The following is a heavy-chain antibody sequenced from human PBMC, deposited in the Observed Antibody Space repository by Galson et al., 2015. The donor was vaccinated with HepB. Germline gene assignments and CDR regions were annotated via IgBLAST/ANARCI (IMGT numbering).Heavy chain of an antibody. CDR3: TRLGSGYSSGLVDY. V-gene: IGHV3-73*01. J-gene: IGHJ4*02. CDR1: GFTFSGSA. CDR2: IRSKANSYAT. D-gene: IGHD6-19*01. Sequence: SLRLSCAASGFTFSGSAMHWVRQASGKGLEWVGRIRSKANSYATAYAASVKGRFTISRDDSKNTAYLQMNSLKTEDTAVYYCTRLGSGYSSGLVDYWGQGTLVTVSS.